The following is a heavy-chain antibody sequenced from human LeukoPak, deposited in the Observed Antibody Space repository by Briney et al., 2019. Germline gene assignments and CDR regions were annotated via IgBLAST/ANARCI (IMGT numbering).Heavy chain of an antibody. J-gene: IGHJ4*02. D-gene: IGHD2-21*01. V-gene: IGHV3-21*04. CDR3: AKAPVTSCRGAYCYPFDS. CDR2: ISTSSSYI. Sequence: GGSLRLSCAASGFTLSRYSMNWVRQAPGKGLEWVSSISTSSSYIYYADSVRGRFTISRDNSKNTLYLQMNSLRAEDAAVYFCAKAPVTSCRGAYCYPFDSWGQGTLVTVSS. CDR1: GFTLSRYS.